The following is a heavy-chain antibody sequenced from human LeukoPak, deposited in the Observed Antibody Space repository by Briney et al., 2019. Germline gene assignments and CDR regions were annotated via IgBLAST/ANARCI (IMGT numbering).Heavy chain of an antibody. V-gene: IGHV3-74*01. CDR1: GFTFSSYW. D-gene: IGHD2-15*01. CDR2: INSDGSST. CDR3: ARDLGLLYCSGGSCYSNYYYYGMDV. J-gene: IGHJ6*02. Sequence: PGGSLRLSCAASGFTFSSYWMHWVRHAPGKGLVWVSRINSDGSSTSYADSVKGRFTISRDNAKNTLYLQMNSLRAEDTAVYYCARDLGLLYCSGGSCYSNYYYYGMDVWGQGTTGTVSS.